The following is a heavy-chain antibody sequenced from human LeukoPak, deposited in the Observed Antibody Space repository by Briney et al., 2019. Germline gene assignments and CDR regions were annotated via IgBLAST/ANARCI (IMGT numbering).Heavy chain of an antibody. CDR1: GGSISSGGYY. J-gene: IGHJ4*02. D-gene: IGHD6-19*01. CDR2: IYYSGST. Sequence: SQTLSLTCTVSGGSISSGGYYWSWIRQHPGKGLEWIGYIYYSGSTYYNPSLKSRVTTSVDTSKNQFSLKLSSVTAADTAVYYCARDAVAGRGFDYWGQGTLVTVSS. CDR3: ARDAVAGRGFDY. V-gene: IGHV4-31*03.